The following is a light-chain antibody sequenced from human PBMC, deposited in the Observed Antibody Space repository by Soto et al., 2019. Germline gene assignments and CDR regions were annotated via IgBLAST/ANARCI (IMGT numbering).Light chain of an antibody. CDR3: QQSYFTPLT. CDR1: QTISSY. J-gene: IGKJ1*01. V-gene: IGKV1-39*01. Sequence: DIQMTQSPSSLSASVGDRVTIACRASQTISSYLNWYQQKPGKAPKLLVYAASSLQSGVPSRFSGSGSGTDFTLTISSLQPEDFATYYCQQSYFTPLTFGQGTKVEIK. CDR2: AAS.